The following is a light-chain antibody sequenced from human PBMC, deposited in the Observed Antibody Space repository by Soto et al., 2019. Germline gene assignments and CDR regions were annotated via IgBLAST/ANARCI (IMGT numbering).Light chain of an antibody. V-gene: IGKV3-15*01. Sequence: EIVMTQSPATLSVSPGERATLSCRASQSVSIDLAWYPQTPGQAPRLLIYGASTRATGIPVRFSGSASGTEFTLTISSLQSEDFTVYYCQQYNKWPLTFGQGAKV. J-gene: IGKJ1*01. CDR3: QQYNKWPLT. CDR1: QSVSID. CDR2: GAS.